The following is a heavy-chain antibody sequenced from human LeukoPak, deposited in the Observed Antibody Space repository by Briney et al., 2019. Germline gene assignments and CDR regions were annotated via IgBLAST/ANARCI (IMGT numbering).Heavy chain of an antibody. V-gene: IGHV3-23*01. CDR3: AKGGGSNYYMDV. CDR2: ISGSGGNT. CDR1: GFTFSSYA. J-gene: IGHJ6*03. D-gene: IGHD1-26*01. Sequence: PGGSLRLSCAASGFTFSSYAMSWVRQAPGKGLEWVSAISGSGGNTYSADSVKGRFTISRDNSKNTLYLQMNSLRAEDTAVYYCAKGGGSNYYMDVWGKGTTVTVSS.